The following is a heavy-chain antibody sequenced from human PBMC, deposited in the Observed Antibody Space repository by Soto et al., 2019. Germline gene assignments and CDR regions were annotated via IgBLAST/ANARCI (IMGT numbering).Heavy chain of an antibody. V-gene: IGHV3-30*18. J-gene: IGHJ6*03. D-gene: IGHD4-4*01. Sequence: LRLSCAASGFTFSSYGMHWVRQAPGKGLEWVAVISYDGSNKYYADSVKGRFTISRDNSKNTLYLQMNSLRAEDTAVYYCAKKGGTVTTPNYYYYMDVWGKGTTVTVS. CDR3: AKKGGTVTTPNYYYYMDV. CDR2: ISYDGSNK. CDR1: GFTFSSYG.